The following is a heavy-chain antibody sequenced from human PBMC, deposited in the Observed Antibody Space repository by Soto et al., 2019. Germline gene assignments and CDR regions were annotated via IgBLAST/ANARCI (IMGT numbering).Heavy chain of an antibody. Sequence: QVQLVESGGGVVRPGRSLRLSCAASGFTFSSYGMHWVRQAPGKGLEWVAVIWYDGSNKYYADSVKGRFTISRDNSKNTLYLQMNSLRAEDTAVYYCARDRLAYPRGHYYYYGMDVWGQGTTVTVSS. CDR3: ARDRLAYPRGHYYYYGMDV. D-gene: IGHD6-19*01. J-gene: IGHJ6*02. V-gene: IGHV3-33*01. CDR2: IWYDGSNK. CDR1: GFTFSSYG.